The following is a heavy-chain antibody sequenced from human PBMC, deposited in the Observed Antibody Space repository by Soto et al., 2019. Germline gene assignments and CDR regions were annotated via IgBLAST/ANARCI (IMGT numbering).Heavy chain of an antibody. Sequence: ASVKVSCKASGYTFTSYDINWVRQATGQGLEWMGWMNPNSGNTGYAQKFQGRVTMTRNTSISTAYMELSSLRSEDTAVYYCASIAVAVTDFDYWGQGTLVTVSS. CDR2: MNPNSGNT. CDR3: ASIAVAVTDFDY. J-gene: IGHJ4*02. D-gene: IGHD6-19*01. CDR1: GYTFTSYD. V-gene: IGHV1-8*01.